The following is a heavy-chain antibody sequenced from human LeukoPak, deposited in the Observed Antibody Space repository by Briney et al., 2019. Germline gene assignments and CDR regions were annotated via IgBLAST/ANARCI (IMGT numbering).Heavy chain of an antibody. V-gene: IGHV3-33*01. CDR3: ARAWYSSSWYTAFDI. J-gene: IGHJ3*02. D-gene: IGHD6-13*01. CDR1: GFTFSSYG. CDR2: IWYDGSNK. Sequence: GGSLRLSCAASGFTFSSYGMHWVRQAPGKGLEWVAVIWYDGSNKYYADSVKGRFTISRDNSKNTLYLQMNSLRAEDMAVYYCARAWYSSSWYTAFDIWGQGTMVTVSS.